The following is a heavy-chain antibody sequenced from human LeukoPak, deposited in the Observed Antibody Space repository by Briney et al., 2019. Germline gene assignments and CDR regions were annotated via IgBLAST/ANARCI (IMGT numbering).Heavy chain of an antibody. CDR1: GFTVSSNY. Sequence: GGSLRLSCAASGFTVSSNYMSWVRQAPGKGLEWVSVMYSGGSTYYADSVKGRFTISRDNSKNTLFLQMNSLRGEDTAVYYCASSAGYSSGWSLDYWGQGTLVTVSS. CDR2: MYSGGST. CDR3: ASSAGYSSGWSLDY. D-gene: IGHD6-19*01. V-gene: IGHV3-66*01. J-gene: IGHJ4*02.